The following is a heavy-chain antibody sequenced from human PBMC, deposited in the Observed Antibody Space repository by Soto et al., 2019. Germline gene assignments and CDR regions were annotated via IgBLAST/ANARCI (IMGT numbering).Heavy chain of an antibody. CDR3: ARGSQGYSNPSWYYGMDV. V-gene: IGHV3-48*03. CDR2: ISSSGSTI. D-gene: IGHD4-4*01. CDR1: GFTFSSYE. Sequence: GGSLRLSCAASGFTFSSYEMNWVRQAPGKGLEWVSYISSSGSTIYYADSVKGRFTISRDNAKNSLYLQMNSLRAEDTAVYYCARGSQGYSNPSWYYGMDVWGQGTTVTVSS. J-gene: IGHJ6*02.